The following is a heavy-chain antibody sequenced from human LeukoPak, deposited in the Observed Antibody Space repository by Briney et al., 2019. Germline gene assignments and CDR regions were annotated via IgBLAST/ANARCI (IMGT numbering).Heavy chain of an antibody. D-gene: IGHD2-2*01. CDR3: ARDLPPGIPAYY. CDR2: IIPILGIA. Sequence: SVKVSCKASGYTFTGYYMYWVRQAPGQGLEWMGRIIPILGIANYAQKFQGRVTITADKSTSTAYMELSSLRSEDTAVYYCARDLPPGIPAYYWGQGTLVTVSS. J-gene: IGHJ4*02. CDR1: GYTFTGYY. V-gene: IGHV1-69*04.